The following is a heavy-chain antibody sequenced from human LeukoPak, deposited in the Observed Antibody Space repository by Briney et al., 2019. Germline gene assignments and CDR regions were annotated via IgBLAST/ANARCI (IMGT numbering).Heavy chain of an antibody. J-gene: IGHJ4*02. D-gene: IGHD3-22*01. CDR1: GFTFSSYA. Sequence: GGSLRLSCAASGFTFSSYAMSWVRQAPGKGLEWVSAISGSGGSTYYADSVKGRFTISRDNSKNTLYLQMNSLRAEDTAVYYCAKVRAYDSSGYPSGYWGQGTLVTVSS. CDR3: AKVRAYDSSGYPSGY. CDR2: ISGSGGST. V-gene: IGHV3-23*01.